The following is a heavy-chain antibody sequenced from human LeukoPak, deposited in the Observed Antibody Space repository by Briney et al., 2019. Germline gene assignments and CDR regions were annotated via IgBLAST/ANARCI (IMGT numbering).Heavy chain of an antibody. CDR2: LHPEDGEA. V-gene: IGHV1-24*01. J-gene: IGHJ3*02. D-gene: IGHD4-17*01. CDR1: GYTLSDLA. CDR3: ATRNFGDYGAFDI. Sequence: ASVKVSCKVSGYTLSDLATHWVRQAPGKGLEWMGGLHPEDGEAIYAQPLQGRVTMTEDTSTDTAYMELSSLRSEDTAVYYCATRNFGDYGAFDIWGQGTMVTVSS.